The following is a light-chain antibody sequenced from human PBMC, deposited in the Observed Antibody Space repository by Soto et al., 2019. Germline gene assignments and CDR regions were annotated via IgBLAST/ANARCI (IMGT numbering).Light chain of an antibody. Sequence: AVTQCPASLSVSPGDRATLSCRASQGIXINLGWYQHKPGQAPRLLXPGASTRATGGPARISGSGSGTEFTLTISRMDADDSAAYFCQQYGTSTRTFGQGTKVDIK. CDR3: QQYGTSTRT. CDR1: QGIXIN. CDR2: GAS. V-gene: IGKV3D-15*01. J-gene: IGKJ1*01.